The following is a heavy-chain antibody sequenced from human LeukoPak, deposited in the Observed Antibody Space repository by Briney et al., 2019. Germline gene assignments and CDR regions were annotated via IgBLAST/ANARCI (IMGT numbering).Heavy chain of an antibody. CDR1: GFPFSSYW. V-gene: IGHV3-7*04. D-gene: IGHD5-24*01. CDR2: IKQDGSKK. J-gene: IGHJ4*02. Sequence: GGSLRLFCVASGFPFSSYWMTWVRQAPGKGLEWVANIKQDGSKKSYVDSVKGRFTISRDNAKNSLYLQMNSLRAEDTAIYYCTRVGYIDEGIDYWGQGTLVTVSS. CDR3: TRVGYIDEGIDY.